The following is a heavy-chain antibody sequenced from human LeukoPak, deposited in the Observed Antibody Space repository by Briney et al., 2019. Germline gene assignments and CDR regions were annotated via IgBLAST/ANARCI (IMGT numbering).Heavy chain of an antibody. CDR3: ATSYDGKTAPYDL. CDR2: MCPSGRT. Sequence: SETLSLTCSVSNDSISSYCCSWVRQPPGKGLEWIGFMCPSGRTDYNPSLKSRVTMSIDTSKNQQCTELRFMTAADTAVYYCATSYDGKTAPYDLWGHGTLVTVSS. D-gene: IGHD4-23*01. V-gene: IGHV4-4*08. J-gene: IGHJ5*02. CDR1: NDSISSYC.